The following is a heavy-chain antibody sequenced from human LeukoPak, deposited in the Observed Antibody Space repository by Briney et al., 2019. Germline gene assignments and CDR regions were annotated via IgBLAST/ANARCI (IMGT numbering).Heavy chain of an antibody. CDR2: IYSSGSA. CDR3: ARGVRWLQLSYFDY. D-gene: IGHD5-24*01. CDR1: GSSINNNF. J-gene: IGHJ4*02. Sequence: SETLSLTCTVSGSSINNNFWTWIRQPPGKGLEWIGYIYSSGSANYNPSIKSRVIISGDTSKNQISLKLSSVTAADTAVYYCARGVRWLQLSYFDYWGQGTLVTVSS. V-gene: IGHV4-59*12.